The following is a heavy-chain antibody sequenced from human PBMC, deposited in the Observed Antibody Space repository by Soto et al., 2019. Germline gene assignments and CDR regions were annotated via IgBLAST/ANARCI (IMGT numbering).Heavy chain of an antibody. CDR2: IKSKTDGGTT. Sequence: EVQLVESGGGLVKPGGSLRLSCAASGFTFSNAWMSWVRQAPGKGLEWVGRIKSKTDGGTTDYAAPVKGRFTISRDDSNNTLYLQMNSLKTENTAVYYCTTDCCFDSDYDYIWGSLINNWFDPWGQGTLVTVSS. D-gene: IGHD3-16*01. CDR3: TTDCCFDSDYDYIWGSLINNWFDP. V-gene: IGHV3-15*01. J-gene: IGHJ5*02. CDR1: GFTFSNAW.